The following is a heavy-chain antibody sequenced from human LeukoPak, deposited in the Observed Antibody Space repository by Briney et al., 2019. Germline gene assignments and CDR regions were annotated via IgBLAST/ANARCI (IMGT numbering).Heavy chain of an antibody. J-gene: IGHJ4*02. V-gene: IGHV3-33*06. CDR2: IWYDGSNK. Sequence: PGGSLRLSCAASGFTFSSYGLHWVRQAPGKGLEWVAVIWYDGSNKYYADSVKGRFTISRDNSKNTLYLQMNSLRAEDTAVYYCAEDRVDRAMAFYYFDYWGQGTLVTVSS. D-gene: IGHD5-18*01. CDR3: AEDRVDRAMAFYYFDY. CDR1: GFTFSSYG.